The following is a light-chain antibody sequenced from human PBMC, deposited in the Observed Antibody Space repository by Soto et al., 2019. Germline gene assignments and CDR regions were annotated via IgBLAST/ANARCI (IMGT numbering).Light chain of an antibody. J-gene: IGLJ1*01. CDR1: GGHSSYA. Sequence: QSVLTQPPSASASQGVSVKLTCTLSGGHSSYAIAWHQQQPEKGPRYLMTLHSNGSHSRGDGIPDRFSGSSSGAERHLTISSLQSEDEADYYCQTWGAGIHVFGTGTNFTVL. V-gene: IGLV4-69*02. CDR2: LHSNGSH. CDR3: QTWGAGIHV.